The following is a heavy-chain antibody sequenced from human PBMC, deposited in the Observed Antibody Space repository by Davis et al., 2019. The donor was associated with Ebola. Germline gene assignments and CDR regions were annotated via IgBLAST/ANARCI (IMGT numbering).Heavy chain of an antibody. V-gene: IGHV3-43*02. Sequence: PGGSLRLSCAASGFTFDDYAMHWVRQAPGKGLEWVSLISGDGGSTYYADSVKGRFTISRDNSKTSLYLQMNSLRTEDTALYYCAKSEVGATDYYYYYGMDVWGQGTTVTVSS. J-gene: IGHJ6*02. CDR1: GFTFDDYA. D-gene: IGHD1-26*01. CDR2: ISGDGGST. CDR3: AKSEVGATDYYYYYGMDV.